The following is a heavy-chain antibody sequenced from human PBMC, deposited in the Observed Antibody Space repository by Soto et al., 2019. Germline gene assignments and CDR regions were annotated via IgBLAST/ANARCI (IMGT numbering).Heavy chain of an antibody. CDR2: FNPEEEET. CDR3: AVVGGYNYGNDAFDV. CDR1: GHTLNDLS. Sequence: GASVKVSCKVSGHTLNDLSIHWVRQAPGKGLERMGGFNPEEEETIYAQKFQGRVTMTEDTTTETAYMELSYLRSDDTAVYYCAVVGGYNYGNDAFDVWGQGTVVTVSS. D-gene: IGHD5-18*01. J-gene: IGHJ3*01. V-gene: IGHV1-24*01.